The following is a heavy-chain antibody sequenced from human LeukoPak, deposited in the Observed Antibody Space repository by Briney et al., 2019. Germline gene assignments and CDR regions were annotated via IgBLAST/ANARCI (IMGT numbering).Heavy chain of an antibody. D-gene: IGHD6-19*01. V-gene: IGHV3-23*01. J-gene: IGHJ4*02. CDR2: ISPRSDFT. Sequence: HTGGSLRLSCTASGLSFSSHSMTWVRQAPGKGLDWVSTISPRSDFTFYADSVKGRLTVSRDNSRNTLYLHMSTLRAEDTAVYYCSAQPESLAGAMYSWGQGALVTVSS. CDR1: GLSFSSHS. CDR3: SAQPESLAGAMYS.